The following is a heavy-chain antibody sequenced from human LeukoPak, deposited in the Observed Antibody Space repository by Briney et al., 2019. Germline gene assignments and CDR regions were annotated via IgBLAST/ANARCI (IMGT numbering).Heavy chain of an antibody. CDR2: ISSSSSYI. CDR3: ARVDSGYDFRWFDP. Sequence: GGSLRLPCAASGFTFSSHSMNWVRQAPGKGLEWVSSISSSSSYIYYADSVKGRFTISRDNAKNSLYLQMNSLRAEDTAVYYCARVDSGYDFRWFDPWGQGTLVTVSS. J-gene: IGHJ5*02. CDR1: GFTFSSHS. D-gene: IGHD5-12*01. V-gene: IGHV3-21*01.